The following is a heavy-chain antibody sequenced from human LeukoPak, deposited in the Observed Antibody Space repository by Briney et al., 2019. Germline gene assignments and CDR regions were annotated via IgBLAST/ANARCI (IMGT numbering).Heavy chain of an antibody. J-gene: IGHJ5*02. Sequence: SQTLSLTCAIPGDSVPSNSAAWNWIRQSPSRGLEWLGRTYYRSKWYNDYAVSVKSRITINPDTSKNQFSLQLNSVTPEDTAVYYCARDPLYYDFWSGSHSDWFNPWGQGTLVTVSS. CDR2: TYYRSKWYN. CDR3: ARDPLYYDFWSGSHSDWFNP. D-gene: IGHD3-3*01. CDR1: GDSVPSNSAA. V-gene: IGHV6-1*01.